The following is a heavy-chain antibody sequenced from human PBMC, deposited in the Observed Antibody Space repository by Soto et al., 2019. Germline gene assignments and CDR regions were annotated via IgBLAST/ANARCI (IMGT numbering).Heavy chain of an antibody. CDR3: ARLTQSVVRGLDYFDY. V-gene: IGHV4-39*01. D-gene: IGHD3-10*01. Sequence: SETLSLTCTLSGGAIGSGTYYWAWIRQPPGKGLEWIGTIYYSGSTYYNPSLKSRVTISVDTSKIQFSLKLTSVTAADTAFYYCARLTQSVVRGLDYFDYWGQGTLVTVSS. CDR2: IYYSGST. CDR1: GGAIGSGTYY. J-gene: IGHJ4*02.